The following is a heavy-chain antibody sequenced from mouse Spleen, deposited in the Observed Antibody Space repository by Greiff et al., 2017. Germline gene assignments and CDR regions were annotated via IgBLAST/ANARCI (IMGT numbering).Heavy chain of an antibody. Sequence: QVQLQQSGAELVKPGASVKISCKASGYTFTDYYLNWVKQRPGPGLAWIGKIGPGSGSTYYNEKFKGKATLTADKSSSTAYMQLSSLTSEDSAVYFCARSNYDGSYVFDYGGQGTTRTVSS. CDR1: GYTFTDYY. J-gene: IGHJ2*01. CDR2: IGPGSGST. V-gene: IGHV1-77*01. D-gene: IGHD1-1*01. CDR3: ARSNYDGSYVFDY.